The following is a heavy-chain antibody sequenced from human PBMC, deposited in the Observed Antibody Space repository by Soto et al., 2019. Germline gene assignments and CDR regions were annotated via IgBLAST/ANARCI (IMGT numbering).Heavy chain of an antibody. V-gene: IGHV4-34*01. CDR2: INYSGST. CDR1: GGSFSGYY. Sequence: SETLSLTCAVYGGSFSGYYWSWIRQPPGKGLEWIGEINYSGSTNYNPSLKSRVTISVDTSKNQFSLKLSSVTAADTAVYYCASSITIFGVVTLAGAFDIWGQGTMVTVSS. D-gene: IGHD3-3*01. CDR3: ASSITIFGVVTLAGAFDI. J-gene: IGHJ3*02.